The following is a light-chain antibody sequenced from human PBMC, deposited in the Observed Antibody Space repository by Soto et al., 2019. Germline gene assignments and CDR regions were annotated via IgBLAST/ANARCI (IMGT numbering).Light chain of an antibody. CDR3: QQCNSFPLT. V-gene: IGKV1-12*01. CDR2: AAI. CDR1: QDIDSG. J-gene: IGKJ4*01. Sequence: DIQMTQSPSSVSASLGDRVTITCRASQDIDSGLAWFQQKPGEAPRLLIYAAISLHSGVPSRFSGAGSGTDFSLTLSSLQAEDFATYCCQQCNSFPLTFGGGTKVEIK.